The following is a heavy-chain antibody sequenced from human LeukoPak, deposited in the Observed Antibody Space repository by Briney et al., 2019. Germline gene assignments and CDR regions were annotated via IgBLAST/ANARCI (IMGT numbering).Heavy chain of an antibody. V-gene: IGHV1-8*03. Sequence: AAVTVSFTASGYSFSTFDINWVRQAPGQGLEWMGWLNPNTGKTGYAQKFQDRVTITGNSSISTVDMELSSLTSDDTAVYYCARGPLTGEHYHYYMDVWGKGTTVTVSS. CDR3: ARGPLTGEHYHYYMDV. D-gene: IGHD7-27*01. CDR2: LNPNTGKT. J-gene: IGHJ6*03. CDR1: GYSFSTFD.